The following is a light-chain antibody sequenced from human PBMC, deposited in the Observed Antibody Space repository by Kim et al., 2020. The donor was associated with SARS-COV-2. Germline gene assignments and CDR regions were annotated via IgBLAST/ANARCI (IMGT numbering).Light chain of an antibody. V-gene: IGKV1-27*01. Sequence: DSRMTQSPSSLSASVGDRVTISCRASQDINNYLAWYQHKPVKAPKLLIYSASVLQVGVPSRFSGSGSGTDFTLTISNLQPEDVATYYCQRYYSAPWTFGQGTKVDIK. J-gene: IGKJ1*01. CDR1: QDINNY. CDR3: QRYYSAPWT. CDR2: SAS.